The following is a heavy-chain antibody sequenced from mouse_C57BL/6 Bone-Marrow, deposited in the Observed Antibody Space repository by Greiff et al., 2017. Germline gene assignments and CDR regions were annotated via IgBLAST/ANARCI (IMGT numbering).Heavy chain of an antibody. D-gene: IGHD6-2*01. CDR2: IRSKSNNYAT. J-gene: IGHJ3*01. CDR1: GFSFNTYA. Sequence: EVMLVESGGGLVQPKGSLKLSCAASGFSFNTYAMNWVRQAPGKGLEWVARIRSKSNNYATYYADSVKDRFTISRDDSESMLYLQMNNLKTEDTAMYYCVRCLDLSFAYWGQGTLVTVSA. V-gene: IGHV10-1*01. CDR3: VRCLDLSFAY.